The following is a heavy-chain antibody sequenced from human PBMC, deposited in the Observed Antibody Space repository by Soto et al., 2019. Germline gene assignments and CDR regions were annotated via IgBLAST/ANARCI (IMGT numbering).Heavy chain of an antibody. J-gene: IGHJ3*02. CDR2: ISTTGGST. CDR1: GFIFSTYA. CDR3: AHPRGYGVFDAVDI. V-gene: IGHV3-23*01. D-gene: IGHD2-8*01. Sequence: GGSLRLSCAASGFIFSTYAMNWVRQAPGEGLECVSAISTTGGSTFYAESVRGRFTISRDNSINTLYLQMTSLRTEDTAVYYCAHPRGYGVFDAVDIWGQGTMVTVSS.